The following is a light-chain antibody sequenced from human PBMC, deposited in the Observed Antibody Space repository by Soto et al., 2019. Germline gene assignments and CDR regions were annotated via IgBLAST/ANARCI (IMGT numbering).Light chain of an antibody. Sequence: DIQITQSPSTLSASVGDRVTITCRASQSISSWLAWYQQKPGKAPKLLIYKASSLESGVPSRFSGSGSGTEFTLTISSLQPDDFATHYCQQYNSYGGTFGQGTKVEIK. J-gene: IGKJ1*01. CDR3: QQYNSYGGT. V-gene: IGKV1-5*03. CDR1: QSISSW. CDR2: KAS.